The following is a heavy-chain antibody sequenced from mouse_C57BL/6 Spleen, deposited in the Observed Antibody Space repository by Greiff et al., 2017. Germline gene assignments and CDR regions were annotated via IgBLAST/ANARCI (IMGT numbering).Heavy chain of an antibody. J-gene: IGHJ3*01. CDR2: INPSNGGT. V-gene: IGHV1-53*01. Sequence: QVQLQQPGTELVKPGASVKLSCKASGYTFTSYWMHWVKQRPGQGLEWIGNINPSNGGTNYNEKFKSKATLTVDKSSSTAYMQRSSLTSEDSAVYYCARSDYDGSWFAYWGQGTLVTVSA. D-gene: IGHD2-4*01. CDR3: ARSDYDGSWFAY. CDR1: GYTFTSYW.